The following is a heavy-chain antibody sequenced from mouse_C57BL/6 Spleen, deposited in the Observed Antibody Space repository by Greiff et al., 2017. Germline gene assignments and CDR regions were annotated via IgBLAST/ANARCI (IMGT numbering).Heavy chain of an antibody. V-gene: IGHV1-61*01. CDR1: GYTFTSYW. Sequence: QVQLQQPGAELVRPGSSVKLSCKASGYTFTSYWMEWVKQRPGQGLEWIGNIYPSDSETHYNQKFKDKATLTVDKSSSTAYMQLSSLTSEDSAVYYCARRRDAMDYWGQGTSVTVSS. J-gene: IGHJ4*01. CDR2: IYPSDSET. CDR3: ARRRDAMDY.